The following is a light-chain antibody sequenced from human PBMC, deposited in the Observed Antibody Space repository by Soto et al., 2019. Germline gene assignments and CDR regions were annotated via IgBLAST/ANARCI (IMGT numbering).Light chain of an antibody. CDR3: AAWDDSLNGVV. CDR2: SNN. V-gene: IGLV1-44*01. J-gene: IGLJ2*01. CDR1: SSNIGSNT. Sequence: QSVLTQQPSASGTPGQRVTISCSGSSSNIGSNTVNWYQQLPGTAPKLLIYSNNHRPSGVPDRFSGSKSGTSASLAISGLQSEDEADYYCAAWDDSLNGVVFGGGTKLTVL.